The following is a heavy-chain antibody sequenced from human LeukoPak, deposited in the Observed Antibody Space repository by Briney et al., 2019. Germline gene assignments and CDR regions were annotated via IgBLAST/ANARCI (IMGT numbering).Heavy chain of an antibody. CDR3: AKGDDYGDYFDY. V-gene: IGHV3-30*18. D-gene: IGHD4-17*01. J-gene: IGHJ4*02. Sequence: GGSLRLSCAASGFTFSSYGMHRVRQAPGKGLEWVAVISYDGSNKYYADSVKGRFTISRDNSKNTLYLQMNSLRAEDTAVYYCAKGDDYGDYFDYWGQGTLVTVSS. CDR2: ISYDGSNK. CDR1: GFTFSSYG.